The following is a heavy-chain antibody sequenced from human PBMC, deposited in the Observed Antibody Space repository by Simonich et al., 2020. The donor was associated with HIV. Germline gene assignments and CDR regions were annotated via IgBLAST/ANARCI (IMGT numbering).Heavy chain of an antibody. V-gene: IGHV4-39*01. CDR1: GGSITSSSYY. CDR2: ISHIGIT. CDR3: ARHWGYDFWSGYYFDY. D-gene: IGHD3-3*01. J-gene: IGHJ4*02. Sequence: HLQLQESGPGLVKPSETLSLTCTVSGGSITSSSYYWGWIRPPPGRGLEWIGEISHIGITNYNPSLKSRVTISVDTSKNQFSLKVGSVTAADTAVYYCARHWGYDFWSGYYFDYWGQGTLVTVSS.